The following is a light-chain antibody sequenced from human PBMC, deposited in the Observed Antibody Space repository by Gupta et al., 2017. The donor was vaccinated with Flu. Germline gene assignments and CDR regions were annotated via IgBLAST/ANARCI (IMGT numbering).Light chain of an antibody. CDR3: QQYGSSPPVT. CDR1: QSVSSSD. J-gene: IGKJ4*01. V-gene: IGKV3-20*01. CDR2: GAS. Sequence: EIVLTQSPGTLSLSPGERATLSCRASQSVSSSDLAWYKQKPGQAPRLLIYGASSRATGIPDRFSGSGSGTDFTLTISRLEPDDFAVYYCQQYGSSPPVTFGGGTKVEIK.